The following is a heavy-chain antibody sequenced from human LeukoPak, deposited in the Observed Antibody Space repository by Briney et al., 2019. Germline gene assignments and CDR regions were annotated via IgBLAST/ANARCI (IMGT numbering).Heavy chain of an antibody. Sequence: GGSLRLSCAASGFTFSSYAMSWVRQAPGKGLEWVSAISGSGGSTYYADSVKGRFTISRDNSKNTLYLQMNSRRAEDTAVYYCARLDIVATIKYFDYWGQGTLVTVSS. D-gene: IGHD5-12*01. CDR2: ISGSGGST. CDR3: ARLDIVATIKYFDY. V-gene: IGHV3-23*01. J-gene: IGHJ4*02. CDR1: GFTFSSYA.